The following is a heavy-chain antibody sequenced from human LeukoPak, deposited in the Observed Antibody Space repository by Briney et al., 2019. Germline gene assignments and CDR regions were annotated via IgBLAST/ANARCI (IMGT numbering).Heavy chain of an antibody. CDR3: ARDREYCSSTSCYNWFDP. CDR2: ISSSSSYI. V-gene: IGHV3-21*01. CDR1: GFTVSSNY. J-gene: IGHJ5*02. D-gene: IGHD2-2*01. Sequence: GGSLRLSCAASGFTVSSNYMNWVRQAPGKGLEWVSSISSSSSYIYYADSVKGRFTISRDNAKNSLYLQMNSLRAEDTAVYYCARDREYCSSTSCYNWFDPWGQGTLVTVSS.